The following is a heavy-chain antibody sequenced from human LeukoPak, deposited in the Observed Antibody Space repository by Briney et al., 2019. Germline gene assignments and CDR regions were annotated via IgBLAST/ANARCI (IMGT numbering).Heavy chain of an antibody. CDR2: ISYDGSNK. J-gene: IGHJ4*02. V-gene: IGHV3-30-3*01. CDR1: GFTFSSYA. Sequence: GGSLRLSCAASGFTFSSYAMHLVRQAPGKGLEWVAVISYDGSNKYYADSVKGRFTISRDNSKNTLYLQMNSLRAEDTAVYYCARDLVDYYDSSGYYPPSYWGQGTLVTVSS. D-gene: IGHD3-22*01. CDR3: ARDLVDYYDSSGYYPPSY.